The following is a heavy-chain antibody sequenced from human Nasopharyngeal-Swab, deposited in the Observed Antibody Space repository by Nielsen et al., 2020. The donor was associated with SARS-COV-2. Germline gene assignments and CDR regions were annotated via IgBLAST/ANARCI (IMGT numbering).Heavy chain of an antibody. D-gene: IGHD5-18*01. Sequence: SETLSLTCAVYGGSFSGYYWSWIRQPPGKGLEWNGEINHSGSTNYNPSLKSRVTISVDTSTKQFSLKLSSVTAADTAVYDCARGAGGELWLGYYYGMDVWGQGTTVTVSS. CDR3: ARGAGGELWLGYYYGMDV. V-gene: IGHV4-34*01. CDR1: GGSFSGYY. J-gene: IGHJ6*02. CDR2: INHSGST.